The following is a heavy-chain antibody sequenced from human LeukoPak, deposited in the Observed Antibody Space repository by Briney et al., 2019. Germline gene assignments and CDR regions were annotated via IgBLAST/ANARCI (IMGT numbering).Heavy chain of an antibody. CDR1: GGTFSSYA. CDR2: IIPIFGTA. J-gene: IGHJ4*02. CDR3: AREEYYYDSSGYQFDY. V-gene: IGHV1-69*05. D-gene: IGHD3-22*01. Sequence: SVRVSCKASGGTFSSYAISWVRQAPGQGLEWMGRIIPIFGTANYAQKFQDRVTITTDESTSTAYMELSSLRSEDTAVYYCAREEYYYDSSGYQFDYWGQGTLVTVSS.